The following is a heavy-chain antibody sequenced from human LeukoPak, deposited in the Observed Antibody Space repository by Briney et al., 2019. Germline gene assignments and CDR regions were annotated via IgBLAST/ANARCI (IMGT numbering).Heavy chain of an antibody. Sequence: SETLSLTCSVSGGSINSYWWSWIRQPAGKGLEFIGRIYTTGMTNYNPSLKSRVSMSVDTSKNQFSLELRSVTAADTAVYFCARAGYTISSYRFDYWGQGALVTGSS. CDR3: ARAGYTISSYRFDY. CDR1: GGSINSYW. V-gene: IGHV4-4*07. D-gene: IGHD3-16*02. J-gene: IGHJ4*02. CDR2: IYTTGMT.